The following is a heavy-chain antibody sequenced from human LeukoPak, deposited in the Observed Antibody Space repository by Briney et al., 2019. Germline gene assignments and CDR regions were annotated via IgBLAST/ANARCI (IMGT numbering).Heavy chain of an antibody. Sequence: ASVKVSCKASGYTFTGYYMHWVRQAPGQGLEWMGWINPNSGGTNYAQKFQGRVTMTRDTSISTAYMELSRLRPDDTAVYYCARSNYYDSSGYYYNWGQGTLVTVSS. CDR3: ARSNYYDSSGYYYN. J-gene: IGHJ4*02. CDR1: GYTFTGYY. V-gene: IGHV1-2*02. D-gene: IGHD3-22*01. CDR2: INPNSGGT.